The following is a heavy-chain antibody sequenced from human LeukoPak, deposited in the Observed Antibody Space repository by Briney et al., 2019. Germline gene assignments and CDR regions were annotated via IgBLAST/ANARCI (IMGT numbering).Heavy chain of an antibody. D-gene: IGHD3-10*01. CDR3: AKVGYYISGGYRSVDY. CDR1: GFTFSSYW. Sequence: GGSLRLSCAASGFTFSSYWMSWIRQAPGKGPEFVANIKEDGSEKSYVDSVKGRFTISRDNAKKTVSLQMSSLRAEDTAVYYCAKVGYYISGGYRSVDYWGQGTLVTVSS. CDR2: IKEDGSEK. J-gene: IGHJ4*02. V-gene: IGHV3-7*03.